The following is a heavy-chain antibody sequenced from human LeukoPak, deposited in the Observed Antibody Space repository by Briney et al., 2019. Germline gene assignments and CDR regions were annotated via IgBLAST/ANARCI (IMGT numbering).Heavy chain of an antibody. CDR1: GGTFSSYA. CDR3: ARDGSVRSSGWWDAFDI. Sequence: ASVKVSCKASGGTFSSYAISWVRQAPGQGLEWMGIINPSGGSTSYAQKFQGRVTMTRDTSTSTVYMELSSLRSEDTAVYYCARDGSVRSSGWWDAFDIWGQGTMVTVSS. CDR2: INPSGGST. V-gene: IGHV1-46*01. J-gene: IGHJ3*02. D-gene: IGHD6-19*01.